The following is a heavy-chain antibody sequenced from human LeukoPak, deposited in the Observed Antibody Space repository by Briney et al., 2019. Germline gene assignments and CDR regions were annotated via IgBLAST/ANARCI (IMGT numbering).Heavy chain of an antibody. CDR2: IKQDGSEK. CDR1: GFTFSSYW. CDR3: ARDRLGYYYDSSGYPTTLYGMDV. J-gene: IGHJ6*02. V-gene: IGHV3-7*01. Sequence: GGSLGLSCAASGFTFSSYWMSWVRQAPGKGVEGVANIKQDGSEKYYVDSVKGRFTISRDNAKNSLYLQMNSLRAEDTAVYYCARDRLGYYYDSSGYPTTLYGMDVWGQGTTVTVSS. D-gene: IGHD3-22*01.